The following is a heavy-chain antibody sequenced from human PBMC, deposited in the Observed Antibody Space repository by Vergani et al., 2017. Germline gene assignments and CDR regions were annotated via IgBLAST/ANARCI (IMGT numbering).Heavy chain of an antibody. J-gene: IGHJ4*02. CDR3: TKRSHGYTGYFFDY. CDR2: VSGSSATP. D-gene: IGHD5-12*01. Sequence: EVQLLESGGGLVQPGGSLRLSCEASGFSFPGYAMSWVRQAPGKGLEWVSSVSGSSATPYYADSVKGRFIISRDNSKNTLHLQMNSLRADDTAVYYCTKRSHGYTGYFFDYWGQGALATVSS. V-gene: IGHV3-23*01. CDR1: GFSFPGYA.